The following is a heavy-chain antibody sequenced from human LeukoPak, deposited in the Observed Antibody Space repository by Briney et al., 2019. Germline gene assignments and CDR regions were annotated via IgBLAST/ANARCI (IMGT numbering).Heavy chain of an antibody. CDR3: AKDSSSSGRELNY. V-gene: IGHV3-9*03. D-gene: IGHD6-6*01. CDR2: ISWNSGSI. CDR1: GFTFDDYA. Sequence: PGGSLRLSCAASGFTFDDYAMPWVRQAPGKGLEWVSGISWNSGSIGYADSVKGRFTISRDNAKNSLYLQMNSLRAEDMALYYCAKDSSSSGRELNYWGQGTLVTVSS. J-gene: IGHJ4*02.